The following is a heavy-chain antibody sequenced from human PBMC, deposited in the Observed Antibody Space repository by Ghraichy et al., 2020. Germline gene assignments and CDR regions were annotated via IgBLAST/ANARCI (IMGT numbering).Heavy chain of an antibody. CDR2: ISESGSRT. J-gene: IGHJ4*02. Sequence: GESLNISCTASEFTFSRHAMSWVRQAPGKGLEWVSGISESGSRTSYADSVKGRFTISRDNSKNTLYMQMNSLRAEDTAVYYCAKDAIALAGGRSGFGDWGQGTLVTVSS. V-gene: IGHV3-23*01. D-gene: IGHD6-19*01. CDR3: AKDAIALAGGRSGFGD. CDR1: EFTFSRHA.